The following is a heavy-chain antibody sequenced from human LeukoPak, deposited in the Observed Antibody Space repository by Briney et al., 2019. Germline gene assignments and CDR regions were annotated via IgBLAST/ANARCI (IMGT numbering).Heavy chain of an antibody. CDR2: IYDSGST. D-gene: IGHD3-22*01. V-gene: IGHV4-59*08. CDR1: GGSISSYY. J-gene: IGHJ4*02. Sequence: PSETLSLTCTVSGGSISSYYWSWIRQPPGKGLEWIGYIYDSGSTNYNPSLKSRVIISVDTSTNQFSLKLSSVTAADTAVYYCATLNYDSGDYYYFDSWGQGTLSPSPQ. CDR3: ATLNYDSGDYYYFDS.